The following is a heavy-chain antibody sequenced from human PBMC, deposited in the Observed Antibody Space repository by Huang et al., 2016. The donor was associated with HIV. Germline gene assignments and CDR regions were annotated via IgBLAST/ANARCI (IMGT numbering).Heavy chain of an antibody. CDR3: ARDPKYHRIGYYRQRRGIDI. Sequence: QIQLMQSGPELKQPGASVKVSCKASGYNFTSYGITWVRQAPGQGPEWMGWIRAASGDTEYAQKFQGRVTLTTDTSTNIAYMELRSLRSDDTAKYYCARDPKYHRIGYYRQRRGIDIWGQGTMVIVSS. CDR1: GYNFTSYG. J-gene: IGHJ3*02. D-gene: IGHD3-22*01. CDR2: IRAASGDT. V-gene: IGHV1-18*01.